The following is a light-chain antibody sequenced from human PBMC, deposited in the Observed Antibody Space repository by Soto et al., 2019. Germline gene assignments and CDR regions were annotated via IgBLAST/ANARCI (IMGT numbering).Light chain of an antibody. J-gene: IGKJ1*01. V-gene: IGKV3-20*01. CDR3: QQYGSSPWT. Sequence: EIVLTQSPGTLSLSPGERATLSCRARQSVSSNYLAWYQQKPGQAPRLLIYGASSRATGIPDRFSGRGSGTGFTLTISRLEPGDFAVFYCQQYGSSPWTFGQGTKVDIK. CDR1: QSVSSNY. CDR2: GAS.